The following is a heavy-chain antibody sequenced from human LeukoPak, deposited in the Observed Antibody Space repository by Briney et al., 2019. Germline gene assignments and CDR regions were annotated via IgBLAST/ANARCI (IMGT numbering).Heavy chain of an antibody. CDR1: GFTFSSYA. CDR2: LSGSGDST. V-gene: IGHV3-23*01. D-gene: IGHD3-22*01. Sequence: PGGSLRLSCAASGFTFSSYAMSWVRQAPGKGLEWVSALSGSGDSTYYSDSVKGRFTISRDNSKNTLYLQMNSLRVEDTAVYYCARAQYYDSTTAGGMDVWGQGTTVTVSS. J-gene: IGHJ6*02. CDR3: ARAQYYDSTTAGGMDV.